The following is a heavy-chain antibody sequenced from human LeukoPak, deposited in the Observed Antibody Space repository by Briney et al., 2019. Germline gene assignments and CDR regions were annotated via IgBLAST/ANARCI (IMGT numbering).Heavy chain of an antibody. CDR3: ARNIPVTRWGY. CDR1: GFTVSNNY. Sequence: GSLRLSCAASGFTVSNNYMTWVRQAPGKGLEWVSLYSGGSTYYADSVKGRFTISRDNSKNTVYLQMNSLRAEDTAVYYCARNIPVTRWGYWGQGALVTVSS. CDR2: YSGGST. J-gene: IGHJ4*02. V-gene: IGHV3-66*01. D-gene: IGHD2-21*01.